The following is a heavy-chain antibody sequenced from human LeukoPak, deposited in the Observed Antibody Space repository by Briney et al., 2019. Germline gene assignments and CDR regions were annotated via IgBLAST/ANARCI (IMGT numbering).Heavy chain of an antibody. J-gene: IGHJ4*02. D-gene: IGHD6-19*01. Sequence: PGGSLRLSCAASGFTFSSYGMHWVRQAPGKGLEWVSFIAFDGSDKYYADSVKGRFTISRDNSKNTHYLQMNSLRADDSAVYYCAKGQQWLDLDHWGQGTLVTVSS. V-gene: IGHV3-30*02. CDR3: AKGQQWLDLDH. CDR1: GFTFSSYG. CDR2: IAFDGSDK.